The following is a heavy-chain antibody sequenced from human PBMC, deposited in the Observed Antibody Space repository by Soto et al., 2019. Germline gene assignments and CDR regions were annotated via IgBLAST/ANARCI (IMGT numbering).Heavy chain of an antibody. D-gene: IGHD3-22*01. CDR1: GFTFSSYA. Sequence: GGSLRLSCAASGFTFSSYAMSWVRQAPGKGLEWVSGVSGSGGSTYYADSVKGRFTISRDNSKNTLSLQMNSLRAEDTAIYYCAKREELYYDSSGFVYYFAYWGQGTLVTVSS. J-gene: IGHJ4*02. CDR2: VSGSGGST. V-gene: IGHV3-23*01. CDR3: AKREELYYDSSGFVYYFAY.